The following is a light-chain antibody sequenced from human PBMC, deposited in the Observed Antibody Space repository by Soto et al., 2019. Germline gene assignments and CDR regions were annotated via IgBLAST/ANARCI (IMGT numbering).Light chain of an antibody. CDR3: CSYTRSTSAV. V-gene: IGLV2-14*01. J-gene: IGLJ2*01. CDR2: EVS. Sequence: QSALTQPASVSGAPGQSITISCTGTSSDVGRYNDVSWFQQHPGKAHKLMIFEVSTRPSGVSNRSSGSKSGNTASLTISGLQVEDEADYYCCSYTRSTSAVFGGGTKLTVL. CDR1: SSDVGRYND.